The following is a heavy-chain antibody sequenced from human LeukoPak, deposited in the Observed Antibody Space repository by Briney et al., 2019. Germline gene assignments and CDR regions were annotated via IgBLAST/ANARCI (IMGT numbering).Heavy chain of an antibody. Sequence: SQTLSLTCAISGDSVSSNRVTWNWIRQSPSRGLEWLGRTYYRSTWYNDYAVSVRGRITVNPDTSKNQFSLHLNSVTPEDTAVYYCARRLTQYDCFDPWGQGILVTVSS. CDR2: TYYRSTWYN. CDR1: GDSVSSNRVT. CDR3: ARRLTQYDCFDP. J-gene: IGHJ5*02. V-gene: IGHV6-1*01. D-gene: IGHD2-2*01.